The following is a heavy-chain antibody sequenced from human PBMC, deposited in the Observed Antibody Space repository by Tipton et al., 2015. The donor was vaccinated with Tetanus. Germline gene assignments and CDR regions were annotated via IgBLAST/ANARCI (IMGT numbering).Heavy chain of an antibody. V-gene: IGHV4-59*08. CDR2: VYFSGHT. Sequence: TLSLTCTVSGGSVNSYYWSWIRQSPGRGLEWIGYVYFSGHTKYNPSHASRVTMSVDTSNNLISLNLSSVTAADTATYYCVRHSGLFNFYRGIYVWGQGTTVTVSS. CDR3: VRHSGLFNFYRGIYV. D-gene: IGHD5-12*01. CDR1: GGSVNSYY. J-gene: IGHJ6*02.